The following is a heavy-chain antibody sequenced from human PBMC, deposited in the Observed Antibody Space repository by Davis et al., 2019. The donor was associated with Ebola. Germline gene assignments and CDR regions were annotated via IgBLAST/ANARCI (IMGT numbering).Heavy chain of an antibody. Sequence: PGGSLRLSCAASGFPFSSYAMHWVRQAPGKGLEYVSAISSNGGTTYYADSVKGRFTISRDNSKNTLFLQMSSLRAEDTAVYYCVSGIVGAFDFWGQGTLVTVSS. CDR3: VSGIVGAFDF. D-gene: IGHD1-26*01. V-gene: IGHV3-64D*06. J-gene: IGHJ4*02. CDR2: ISSNGGTT. CDR1: GFPFSSYA.